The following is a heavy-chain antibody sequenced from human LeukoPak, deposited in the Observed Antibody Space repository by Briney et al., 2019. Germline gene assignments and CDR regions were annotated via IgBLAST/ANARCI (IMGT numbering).Heavy chain of an antibody. D-gene: IGHD3-22*01. CDR2: ISGTGGST. J-gene: IGHJ3*01. CDR3: AKVRTSGYHRDALDV. CDR1: GFTFGAYA. V-gene: IGHV3-23*01. Sequence: PGGSLRLSCAASGFTFGAYAMTWLRQAPGKGLEWVSGISGTGGSTYYADSVKGRLTISRDNSRNTLYLQMNSLRADDTAVYYCAKVRTSGYHRDALDVWGQGTLVTVSS.